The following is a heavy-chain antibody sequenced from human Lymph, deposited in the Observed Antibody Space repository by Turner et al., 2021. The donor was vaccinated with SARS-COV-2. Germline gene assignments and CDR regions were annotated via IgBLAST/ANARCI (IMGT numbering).Heavy chain of an antibody. CDR3: ARDGTNRGWLHPEYYFDF. Sequence: EVQLVESGGGLVKPGGSLRLSCAASGFTFSTYTMNWVRQAPGKGLEWVSSISSSSSYIYYADSVKGRFTISRDNAKNSLFLQMNSLRAEDTALYCWARDGTNRGWLHPEYYFDFWGQGTLVTVSS. CDR2: ISSSSSYI. D-gene: IGHD5-12*01. V-gene: IGHV3-21*01. CDR1: GFTFSTYT. J-gene: IGHJ4*02.